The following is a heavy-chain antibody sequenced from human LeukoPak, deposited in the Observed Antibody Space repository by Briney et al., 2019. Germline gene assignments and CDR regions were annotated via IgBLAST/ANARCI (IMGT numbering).Heavy chain of an antibody. CDR1: RLPFSIAW. J-gene: IGHJ4*02. V-gene: IGHV3-15*01. D-gene: IGHD3-22*01. CDR2: IKSRADGGTT. CDR3: TTPVHYSDSRFDF. Sequence: GGSLRLSCAGSRLPFSIAWMTWVRQAPGKGLEWVGRIKSRADGGTTDYAAPVRGRFAISRDDSKSTVYLQMNSLRTEDTAVYYCTTPVHYSDSRFDFWGQGTLVTVSS.